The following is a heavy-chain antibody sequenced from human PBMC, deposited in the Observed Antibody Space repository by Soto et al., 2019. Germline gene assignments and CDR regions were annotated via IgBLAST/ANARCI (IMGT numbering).Heavy chain of an antibody. J-gene: IGHJ4*02. CDR3: TKGGIPRRYNIPKVDFDY. D-gene: IGHD1-1*01. V-gene: IGHV3-23*01. Sequence: XGSLRLSCAAAGFIFSNYAMSWVRQAPGRGLEWVSAISGSGATTYYPDSVKGRFTISRDNSKNTLYLQMNNLRADDTAVYYCTKGGIPRRYNIPKVDFDYWGQGSLVTVSS. CDR2: ISGSGATT. CDR1: GFIFSNYA.